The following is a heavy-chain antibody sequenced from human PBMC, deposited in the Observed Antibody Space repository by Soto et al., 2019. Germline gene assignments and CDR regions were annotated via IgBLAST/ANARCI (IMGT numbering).Heavy chain of an antibody. Sequence: AGGSLRLSCAASGFTFSSYWMSWVRQAPGKGLEWVANIKQDGSEKYYVDSVKGRFTISRDNAKNSLYLQMNSLRAEDTAVYYCARDQGSSSIVYYYYYGMDVWGQGTTVTVSS. CDR1: GFTFSSYW. D-gene: IGHD6-13*01. V-gene: IGHV3-7*03. CDR2: IKQDGSEK. J-gene: IGHJ6*02. CDR3: ARDQGSSSIVYYYYYGMDV.